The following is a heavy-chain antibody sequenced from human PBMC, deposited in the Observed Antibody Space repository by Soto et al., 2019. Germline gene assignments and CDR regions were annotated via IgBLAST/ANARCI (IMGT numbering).Heavy chain of an antibody. CDR1: GYTFGNYA. CDR3: ASSPDIVATIDWFDP. V-gene: IGHV1-69*04. CDR2: IIPILGIA. J-gene: IGHJ5*02. D-gene: IGHD5-12*01. Sequence: GASVKVSCKASGYTFGNYAFSWVRQAPGQGLEWMGRIIPILGIANYAQKFQGRVTITADKSTSTAYMELSSLRSEDTAVYYCASSPDIVATIDWFDPWGQGTLVTVSS.